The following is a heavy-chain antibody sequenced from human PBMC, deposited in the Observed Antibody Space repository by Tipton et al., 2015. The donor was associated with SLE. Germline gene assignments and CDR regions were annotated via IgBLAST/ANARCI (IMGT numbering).Heavy chain of an antibody. Sequence: QSGPEVKKPGASVKVSCKTSGYTFTNYFIHWVRQAPGQGLEWVGMINPSGGTITYAQKFQGRVTVTRDTSTSTVYMDLSSLISEDRAVYHCARGRRRRAFDVWGQGTMVTVS. CDR2: INPSGGTI. V-gene: IGHV1-46*01. J-gene: IGHJ3*01. CDR3: ARGRRRRAFDV. CDR1: GYTFTNYF.